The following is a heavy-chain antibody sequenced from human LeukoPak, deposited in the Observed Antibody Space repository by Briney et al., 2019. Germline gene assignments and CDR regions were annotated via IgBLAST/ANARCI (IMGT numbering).Heavy chain of an antibody. CDR1: GFTFDSYG. CDR2: ISGSGDVS. Sequence: GGSLRLSCAVSGFTFDSYGMNWVRQTPRKGLEWLSVISGSGDVSYYADSVKGRFTMSRDNSKNTLYLQMNDLRGEDTAIYYCATAMVTESYGMDVWGQGTTVTVSS. D-gene: IGHD5-18*01. V-gene: IGHV3-23*01. CDR3: ATAMVTESYGMDV. J-gene: IGHJ6*02.